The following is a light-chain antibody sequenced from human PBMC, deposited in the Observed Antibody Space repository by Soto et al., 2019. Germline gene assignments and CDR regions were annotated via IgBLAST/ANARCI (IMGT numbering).Light chain of an antibody. J-gene: IGLJ1*01. CDR2: DVS. V-gene: IGLV2-14*01. Sequence: QSALTQPASVSGSPGQSITISCTGTSSDVGGYNYVSWYQQHPGKAPKLMIYDVSKRPSGVSDRFSGSKSGNTASLTISGLQDEDEADYYCSSYTGSNTRYVFGTGTKVTVL. CDR1: SSDVGGYNY. CDR3: SSYTGSNTRYV.